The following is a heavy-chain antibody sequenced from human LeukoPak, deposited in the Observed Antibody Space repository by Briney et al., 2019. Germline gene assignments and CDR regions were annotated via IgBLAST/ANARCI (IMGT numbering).Heavy chain of an antibody. CDR3: ASSLIVYGMDV. V-gene: IGHV4-59*01. CDR2: IYYSGST. J-gene: IGHJ6*02. Sequence: SETLSLTCTVSGGSISSYYWSWIRQPPGKGLEWIGYIYYSGSTNYNPSLKSRVTTSVDTSKNQFSLKLSSVTAADTAVYYCASSLIVYGMDVWGQGTTVTVSS. D-gene: IGHD2-21*01. CDR1: GGSISSYY.